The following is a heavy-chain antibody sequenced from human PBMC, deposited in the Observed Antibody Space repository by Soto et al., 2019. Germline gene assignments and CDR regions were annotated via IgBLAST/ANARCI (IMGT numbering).Heavy chain of an antibody. CDR1: GFTFSSYW. CDR2: INSDGSST. V-gene: IGHV3-74*01. J-gene: IGHJ4*02. CDR3: AKGLSSRWVPAAPDYYFDY. D-gene: IGHD2-2*01. Sequence: EVQLVESGGGLVQPGGSLRLSCAASGFTFSSYWMHWVRQAPGKGLVWVSRINSDGSSTSYADSVKGRFTISRDNAKNTLYLQMNSLRAEDTAVYYCAKGLSSRWVPAAPDYYFDYWGQGTLDTVSS.